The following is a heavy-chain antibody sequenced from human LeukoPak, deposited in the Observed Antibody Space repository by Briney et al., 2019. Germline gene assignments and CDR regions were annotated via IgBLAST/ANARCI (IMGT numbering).Heavy chain of an antibody. V-gene: IGHV5-51*01. J-gene: IGHJ5*02. D-gene: IGHD6-19*01. CDR1: GYSFTSYW. CDR3: ARWGRQFIAVDGIQYNWFDP. CDR2: IYPGDSDT. Sequence: GESLKISCKGSGYSFTSYWIGWVRQMPGKGLEWMGIIYPGDSDTRYSPSFQGQVTISADKSIGTAFLQWSSLKASDTAMYYCARWGRQFIAVDGIQYNWFDPWGQGTLVTVSS.